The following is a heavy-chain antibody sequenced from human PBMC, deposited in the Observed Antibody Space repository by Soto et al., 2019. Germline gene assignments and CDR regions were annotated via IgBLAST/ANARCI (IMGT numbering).Heavy chain of an antibody. Sequence: VGSLRLSCAASGFTFSSYWMHWVRQAPGKGLVWVSRINSDGSSTSYADSVKGRFTISRDNAKNTLYLQMNSLRAEDTAVYYCARVLLWGSYEFDYWGQGTLVTVSS. CDR1: GFTFSSYW. CDR3: ARVLLWGSYEFDY. CDR2: INSDGSST. J-gene: IGHJ4*02. V-gene: IGHV3-74*01. D-gene: IGHD1-26*01.